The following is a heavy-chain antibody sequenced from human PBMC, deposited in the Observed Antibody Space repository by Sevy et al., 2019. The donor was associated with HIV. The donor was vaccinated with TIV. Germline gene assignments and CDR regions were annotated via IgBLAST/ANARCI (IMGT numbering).Heavy chain of an antibody. J-gene: IGHJ4*01. V-gene: IGHV3-15*01. D-gene: IGHD6-19*01. CDR1: GFTFSDVW. Sequence: GGSLRLSCAASGFTFSDVWMSWVRQAPGKGLEWVGRIKSKADGGTTHYPAPVKGRFTISRDDSKNTLYLQMNSLKTEDTALYFCFTHLVYTSGNKNDYWGQGTLVTVSS. CDR3: FTHLVYTSGNKNDY. CDR2: IKSKADGGTT.